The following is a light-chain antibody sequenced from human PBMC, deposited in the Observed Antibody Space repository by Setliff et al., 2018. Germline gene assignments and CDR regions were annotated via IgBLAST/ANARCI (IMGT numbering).Light chain of an antibody. J-gene: IGKJ3*01. V-gene: IGKV1-9*01. Sequence: GDRVTITCRASQDISSYLAWYQQKPGKAPKLLIYAATTLQSGVPSRFSGSGSGTEFTLTISSLQPEDFATYYCQQINSYPHFGPGTKVDIK. CDR1: QDISSY. CDR3: QQINSYPH. CDR2: AAT.